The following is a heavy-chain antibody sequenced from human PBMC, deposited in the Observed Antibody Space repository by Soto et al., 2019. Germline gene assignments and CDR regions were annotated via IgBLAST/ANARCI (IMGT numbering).Heavy chain of an antibody. V-gene: IGHV1-18*01. CDR2: ISAYNGNT. CDR3: AREASSGWTGPMGAFDI. CDR1: GYTFTSYG. Sequence: QVQLVQSGAEVKKPGASVKVSCKASGYTFTSYGISWVRQAPGQGLEWMGWISAYNGNTNYAQKLQGRVTMTTDTSTSTAYMELRSLRSDDTAVYYCAREASSGWTGPMGAFDIWGQGTMVTVSS. D-gene: IGHD6-19*01. J-gene: IGHJ3*02.